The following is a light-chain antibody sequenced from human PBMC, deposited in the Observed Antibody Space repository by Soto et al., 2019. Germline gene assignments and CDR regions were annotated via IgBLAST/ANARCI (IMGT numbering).Light chain of an antibody. Sequence: ILMTQSPDTLSVSPGDRATLACRASQSIAEKVVWYQQKSGQAPRLLISGASTRAAGVPARFSGSGSGTEFTLTISSLQSEDIAVYFCQQYDNWSKTFGQGTKVDI. CDR2: GAS. CDR1: QSIAEK. V-gene: IGKV3-15*01. J-gene: IGKJ1*01. CDR3: QQYDNWSKT.